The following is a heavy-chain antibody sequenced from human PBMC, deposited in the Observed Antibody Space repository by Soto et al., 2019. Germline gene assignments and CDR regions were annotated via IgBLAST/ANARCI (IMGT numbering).Heavy chain of an antibody. J-gene: IGHJ6*02. CDR2: IWYDGSNK. CDR3: ARDRVDIAMVYYYYYGMDV. V-gene: IGHV3-33*01. D-gene: IGHD5-18*01. CDR1: GFTFSSYG. Sequence: QVQLVESGGGVVQPGRSLRLSCAASGFTFSSYGMHWVRQAPGKGLEWVAVIWYDGSNKYYADSVKGRFTISRDNSKNTLYLQMNSLRAEDTAVYYCARDRVDIAMVYYYYYGMDVWGQGTTVTVSS.